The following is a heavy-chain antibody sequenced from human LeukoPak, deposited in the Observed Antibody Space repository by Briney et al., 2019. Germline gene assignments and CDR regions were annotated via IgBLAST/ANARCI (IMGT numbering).Heavy chain of an antibody. CDR1: GFTFSSYW. J-gene: IGHJ4*02. CDR2: INSDGSST. CDR3: AKVNIVVVHFDY. V-gene: IGHV3-74*01. D-gene: IGHD2-2*01. Sequence: GGSLRLSCAASGFTFSSYWMHWVRQAPGKGLVWVSRINSDGSSTSYADSVKGRFTISRDNSKNTPYLQMNSLRAEDTAVYYCAKVNIVVVHFDYWGQGTLVTVSS.